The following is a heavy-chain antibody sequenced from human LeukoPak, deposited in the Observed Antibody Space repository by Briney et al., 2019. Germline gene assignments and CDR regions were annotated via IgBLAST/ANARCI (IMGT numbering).Heavy chain of an antibody. CDR3: AYLGGYYFDY. Sequence: GGSLRLSCAASGFTFDDYTMHWVRQAPGKGLEWVSAISGSGGSTYYADSVKGRFTISRDNSKNTLYLQMNSLRAEDTAVYYCAYLGGYYFDYWGQGTLVTVSS. CDR2: ISGSGGST. CDR1: GFTFDDYT. J-gene: IGHJ4*02. V-gene: IGHV3-23*01.